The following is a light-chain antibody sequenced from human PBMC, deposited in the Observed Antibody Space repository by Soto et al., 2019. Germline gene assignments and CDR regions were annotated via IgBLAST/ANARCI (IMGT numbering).Light chain of an antibody. CDR2: LSSDGSH. V-gene: IGLV4-69*01. CDR1: SGHSSYA. CDR3: QTWDTGARVV. Sequence: QLVLTQSPSASASLGASVKLTCTLSSGHSSYAIAWHQQQPEKGPRYLMKLSSDGSHSKGDGIPDRFSGSSSGAERYLTISGRQSEDEADYYCQTWDTGARVVFGGGTKLTVL. J-gene: IGLJ2*01.